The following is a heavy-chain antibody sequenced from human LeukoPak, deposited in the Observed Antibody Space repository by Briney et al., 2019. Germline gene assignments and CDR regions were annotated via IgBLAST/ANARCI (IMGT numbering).Heavy chain of an antibody. J-gene: IGHJ4*02. D-gene: IGHD6-19*01. CDR3: ARGILSIHWAVAGPPKP. CDR2: ISSSGSTI. Sequence: GGSLRLSCAASGFTFSDYYMSWIRQASGKGLEWVSYISSSGSTIYYADSVKGRFTISRDNAKNSLYLQMNSLRAEDTAVYYCARGILSIHWAVAGPPKPWGQGTLVTVSS. CDR1: GFTFSDYY. V-gene: IGHV3-11*04.